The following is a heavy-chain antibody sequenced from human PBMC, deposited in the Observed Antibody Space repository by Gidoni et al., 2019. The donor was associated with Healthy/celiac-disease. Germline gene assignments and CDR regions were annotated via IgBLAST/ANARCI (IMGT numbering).Heavy chain of an antibody. CDR3: ARDNPRRYDFWTPAPD. CDR2: INPNSGGT. Sequence: QVQLVQSGAEVKKPGASVKVSCKASGYTFTGYYMHWVRQAPGQGLEWMGWINPNSGGTNYAQKFQGRVTMTRDTSISTAYMELSRLRSDDTAVYYCARDNPRRYDFWTPAPDWGQGTLVTVSS. V-gene: IGHV1-2*02. J-gene: IGHJ4*02. D-gene: IGHD3-3*01. CDR1: GYTFTGYY.